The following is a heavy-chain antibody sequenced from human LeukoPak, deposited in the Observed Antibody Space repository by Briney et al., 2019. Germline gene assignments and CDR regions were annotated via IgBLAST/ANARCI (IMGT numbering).Heavy chain of an antibody. CDR2: LNPSRGTT. Sequence: GASVKVSCKASGYNFSSYYIQWVRQDPGQGLEWMGLLNPSRGTTAYAPKFQGRVTMTRDTSSNTVYMELRGLRSDDTAIYYCARDATRGIGGSYDLDFWGQGSLVTVFS. V-gene: IGHV1-46*01. J-gene: IGHJ4*02. CDR1: GYNFSSYY. CDR3: ARDATRGIGGSYDLDF. D-gene: IGHD3-16*01.